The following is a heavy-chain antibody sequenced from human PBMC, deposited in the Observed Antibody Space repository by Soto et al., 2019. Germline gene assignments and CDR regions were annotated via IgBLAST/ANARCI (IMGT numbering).Heavy chain of an antibody. Sequence: PSESLSLTCTVSGGPVSSSTYYWGWIRQPPGKGLEWIGTIYYSGITYYNPSLQSRVTISVDTSKNQFSLRLSFVTAADAALYFCARQDVRAWGRFDPWGQGTLVTVSS. CDR2: IYYSGIT. V-gene: IGHV4-39*01. D-gene: IGHD7-27*01. CDR1: GGPVSSSTYY. CDR3: ARQDVRAWGRFDP. J-gene: IGHJ5*02.